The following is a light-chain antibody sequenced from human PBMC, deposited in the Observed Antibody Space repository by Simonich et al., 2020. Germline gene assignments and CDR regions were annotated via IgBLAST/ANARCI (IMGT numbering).Light chain of an antibody. CDR3: SSYTSSSTWV. V-gene: IGLV2-14*01. J-gene: IGLJ3*02. Sequence: QSALTQPASVSGSPGQSITISCTGTSSDVGGYNYVSWYQQHPGKAPKIMIYDVSQRPSGVANRFSGYKSGNTASLTISGLQAEDESDYYCSSYTSSSTWVFGGGTKLTVL. CDR1: SSDVGGYNY. CDR2: DVS.